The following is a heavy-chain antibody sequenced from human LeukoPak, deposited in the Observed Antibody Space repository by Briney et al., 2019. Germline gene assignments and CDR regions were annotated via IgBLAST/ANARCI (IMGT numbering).Heavy chain of an antibody. V-gene: IGHV3-15*07. D-gene: IGHD1-1*01. Sequence: GGSLRLSCAASSITFTKAWMNWVRQAPGKGLEWVARIVSETVGGRPDYAASVKGRFTISRDDSKSTLFLQMSSLKIEYTAVYYCATSITTPGSFDIWGQGVLVTVSS. CDR1: SITFTKAW. J-gene: IGHJ4*02. CDR3: ATSITTPGSFDI. CDR2: IVSETVGGRP.